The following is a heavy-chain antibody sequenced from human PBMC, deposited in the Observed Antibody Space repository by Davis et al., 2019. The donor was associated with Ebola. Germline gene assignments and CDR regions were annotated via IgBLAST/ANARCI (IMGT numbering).Heavy chain of an antibody. CDR3: ARGPRWGRRLGY. CDR2: IYYSGST. J-gene: IGHJ4*02. D-gene: IGHD3-16*01. V-gene: IGHV4-39*07. CDR1: GGSISSSSYY. Sequence: MPSETLSLTCTVSGGSISSSSYYWGWIRQPPGKGLEWIGSIYYSGSTYYNPSLKSRVTISVDTSKNQFSLKLSSVTAADTAVYYCARGPRWGRRLGYWGQGTLVTVSS.